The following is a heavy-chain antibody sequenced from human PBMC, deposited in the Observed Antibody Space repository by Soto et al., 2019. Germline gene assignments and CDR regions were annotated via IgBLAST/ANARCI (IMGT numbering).Heavy chain of an antibody. V-gene: IGHV3-11*01. J-gene: IGHJ4*02. D-gene: IGHD6-6*01. CDR2: ISSSDSSI. CDR3: ARESSSSSAGFEY. CDR1: GFTFSDYY. Sequence: QVQLVESGGGVVKPGGSLRLSCAASGFTFSDYYMSWHRQAPGKGLERVSYISSSDSSIYYADPVKGRLTISRDSANRALSLQVHSLNAADTAESSCARESSSSSAGFEYWGRETLATASS.